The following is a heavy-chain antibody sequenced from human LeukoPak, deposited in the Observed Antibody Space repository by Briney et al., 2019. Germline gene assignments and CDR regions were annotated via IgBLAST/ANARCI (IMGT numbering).Heavy chain of an antibody. V-gene: IGHV1-18*01. Sequence: GASVKVSCKASGYTFTSYGISWVRQAPGQGLEWMGWISAYNGNTNYAQKLQGRVTMTTDTSTSTAYMELRSLRSDDTAVYYCARIEPNYDYIWGSYRYVLDYWGQGTLVTVS. D-gene: IGHD3-16*02. CDR3: ARIEPNYDYIWGSYRYVLDY. CDR1: GYTFTSYG. CDR2: ISAYNGNT. J-gene: IGHJ4*02.